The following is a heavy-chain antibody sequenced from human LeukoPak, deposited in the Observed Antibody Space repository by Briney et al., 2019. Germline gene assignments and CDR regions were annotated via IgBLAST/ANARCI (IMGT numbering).Heavy chain of an antibody. CDR1: GFTFSSYG. V-gene: IGHV3-33*01. CDR2: IWYDGSNK. CDR3: ARVAAAAGAIDY. J-gene: IGHJ4*02. Sequence: GESLKISCAASGFTFSSYGMHWVRQAPGKGLEWVAVIWYDGSNKYYADSVKGRFTISRDNSKNTLYLQMNSLRAEDTAVYYCARVAAAAGAIDYWGQGTLVTVSS. D-gene: IGHD6-13*01.